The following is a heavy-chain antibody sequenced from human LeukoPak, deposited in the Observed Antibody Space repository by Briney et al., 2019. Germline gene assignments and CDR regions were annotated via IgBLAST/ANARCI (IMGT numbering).Heavy chain of an antibody. CDR2: IRSKANSYAT. V-gene: IGHV3-73*01. CDR1: GFTFSGSA. Sequence: GGSLRLSCAASGFTFSGSAMHWVRQASGKGLEWVGRIRSKANSYATAYAASVKGRFTISRDDSKNTAYLQMNSLKTEDTAVYYCTRHGDVVRVNFDYWGQGTLVTVSS. CDR3: TRHGDVVRVNFDY. D-gene: IGHD2-2*01. J-gene: IGHJ4*02.